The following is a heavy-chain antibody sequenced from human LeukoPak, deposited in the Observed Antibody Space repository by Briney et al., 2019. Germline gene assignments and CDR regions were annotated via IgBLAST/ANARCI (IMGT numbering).Heavy chain of an antibody. CDR1: GGTFSSYA. CDR2: IIPIFGTA. Sequence: GASVKVSCKASGGTFSSYAISWVRQAPGQGLEWMGGIIPIFGTANYAQKFQGRVTITADESTSTAYMELSSLRSEDTAVYYCARVATYPPYYYYYYMDVWGKGTTVTVSS. D-gene: IGHD5-12*01. V-gene: IGHV1-69*13. J-gene: IGHJ6*03. CDR3: ARVATYPPYYYYYYMDV.